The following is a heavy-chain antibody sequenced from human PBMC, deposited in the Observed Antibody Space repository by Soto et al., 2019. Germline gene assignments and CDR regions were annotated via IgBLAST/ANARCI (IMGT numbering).Heavy chain of an antibody. J-gene: IGHJ6*02. D-gene: IGHD4-17*01. CDR2: IYFSGST. CDR3: ARYGDYFYGMDV. Sequence: SETLSLTCNVSGDSISSYYWSWIRQPPGKGLEWIGYIYFSGSTSYNPSLKSRVSISIDTSKNQFSLKLSSVTAADTAVYYCARYGDYFYGMDVWGQGTTVTVSS. V-gene: IGHV4-59*01. CDR1: GDSISSYY.